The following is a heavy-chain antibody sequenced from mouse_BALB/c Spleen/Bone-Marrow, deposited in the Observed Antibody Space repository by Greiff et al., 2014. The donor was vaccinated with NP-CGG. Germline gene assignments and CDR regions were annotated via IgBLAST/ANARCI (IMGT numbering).Heavy chain of an antibody. Sequence: VQLQQSGAELVKPGASVKLSSTASGFNIKDTYMHWVKQRPEQGLEWIGRIDPANGNTKYDPKFQGKATITADTSSNTAYLQLSSLTSEDTAVYYCAFYYYGSSLFACWGQGTLVTVSA. D-gene: IGHD1-1*01. J-gene: IGHJ3*01. CDR3: AFYYYGSSLFAC. CDR2: IDPANGNT. CDR1: GFNIKDTY. V-gene: IGHV14-3*02.